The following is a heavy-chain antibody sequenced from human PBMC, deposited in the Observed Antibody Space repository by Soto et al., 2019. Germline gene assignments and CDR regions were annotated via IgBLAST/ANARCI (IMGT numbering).Heavy chain of an antibody. CDR3: ARDGYSSSWYGTQLFPVYGMDV. V-gene: IGHV4-30-4*01. J-gene: IGHJ6*02. CDR2: IYYSGST. CDR1: GGSISSGDYY. D-gene: IGHD6-13*01. Sequence: PSETLSLTCTVSGGSISSGDYYWSWIRQPPGKGLEWIGYIYYSGSTYYNPSLKSRVTISVDTSKNQFSLKLSSVTAADTAVYYCARDGYSSSWYGTQLFPVYGMDVWGQGTTVTVSS.